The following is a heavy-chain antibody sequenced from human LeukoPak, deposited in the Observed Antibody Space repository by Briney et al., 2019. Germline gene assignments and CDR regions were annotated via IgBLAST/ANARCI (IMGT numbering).Heavy chain of an antibody. J-gene: IGHJ4*02. V-gene: IGHV3-23*01. D-gene: IGHD1-26*01. Sequence: GRSLRLSCAASGFTFRSYVMSWVRQVPGKGLEWVSAITGDGGGTNHADSVKGRFTISRDNSKNTLYLQMNSLRAEDTAVYYCAKETSSGNFVTLDCWGQGTLVTVSS. CDR1: GFTFRSYV. CDR3: AKETSSGNFVTLDC. CDR2: ITGDGGGT.